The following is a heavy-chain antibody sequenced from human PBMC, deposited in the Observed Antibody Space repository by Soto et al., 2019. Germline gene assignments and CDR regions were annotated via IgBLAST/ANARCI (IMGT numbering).Heavy chain of an antibody. CDR2: MNPNSGNT. CDR3: ARGRNGMDV. Sequence: QVQLVQSGAEVKKPGASVKVSCKASGDTFTNYDINWVRQATGQGLEWMGRMNPNSGNTGYAQKFQGRVTMTRNTSITTACMGLSSLRSEDTAVYYCARGRNGMDVWGQGPTVTVSS. V-gene: IGHV1-8*01. J-gene: IGHJ6*02. CDR1: GDTFTNYD.